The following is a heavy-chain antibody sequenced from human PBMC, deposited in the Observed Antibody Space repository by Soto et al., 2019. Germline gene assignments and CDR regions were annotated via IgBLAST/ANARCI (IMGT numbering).Heavy chain of an antibody. CDR3: ARDCSSTSCYGGHFDY. D-gene: IGHD2-2*01. Sequence: GGSLRLSYAASGFTFSNYGMNWVRQAPGKGLEWVSSISSSGNYMYYADSVKGRFTISRDNAKNSLYLQMNSLRAEDTAVYYCARDCSSTSCYGGHFDYWGQGTLVTVSS. V-gene: IGHV3-21*01. J-gene: IGHJ4*02. CDR2: ISSSGNYM. CDR1: GFTFSNYG.